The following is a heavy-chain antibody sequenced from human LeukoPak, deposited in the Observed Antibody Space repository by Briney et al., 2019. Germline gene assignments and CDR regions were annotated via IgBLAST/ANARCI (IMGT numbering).Heavy chain of an antibody. CDR1: GFTFSSAA. CDR3: TTYSAYGPLDY. V-gene: IGHV3-23*01. CDR2: ISPTGGNT. Sequence: PGGSLRLSCAASGFTFSSAAMTWVRQAPGKGLEWVSLISPTGGNTFYADSVKGRFTISRDNSKNTLYLEMNSLRAEDTAVYYCTTYSAYGPLDYWGQGTLVTVSS. D-gene: IGHD5-12*01. J-gene: IGHJ4*02.